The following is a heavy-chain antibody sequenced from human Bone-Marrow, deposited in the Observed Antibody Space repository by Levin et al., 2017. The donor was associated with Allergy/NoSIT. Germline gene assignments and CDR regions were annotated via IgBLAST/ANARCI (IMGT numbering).Heavy chain of an antibody. CDR2: IGPDGTEK. Sequence: GESLKISCSASGFMFSRFWMSWFRQAPDKGLEWVANIGPDGTEKYYADSVRGRFTISRDDAKNSLYLQMDSLRGEDTAVYFCNKFGEHWGQGSLVTVSS. CDR1: GFMFSRFW. V-gene: IGHV3-7*01. D-gene: IGHD2-21*01. CDR3: NKFGEH. J-gene: IGHJ4*02.